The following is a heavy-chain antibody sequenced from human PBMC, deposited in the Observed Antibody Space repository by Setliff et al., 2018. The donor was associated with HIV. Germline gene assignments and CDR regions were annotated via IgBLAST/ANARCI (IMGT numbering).Heavy chain of an antibody. CDR2: IYISGST. Sequence: KPSETLSLTCTVSGGSISSGFYYWSWIRQPAGKGLEWIGRIYISGSTKYNPSLKSRVTISVDTSKNQYSLKLSSVTAADTAVYYCARDGETTVMGDAFDIWGQGTMVTVS. J-gene: IGHJ3*02. CDR3: ARDGETTVMGDAFDI. V-gene: IGHV4-61*02. D-gene: IGHD4-4*01. CDR1: GGSISSGFYY.